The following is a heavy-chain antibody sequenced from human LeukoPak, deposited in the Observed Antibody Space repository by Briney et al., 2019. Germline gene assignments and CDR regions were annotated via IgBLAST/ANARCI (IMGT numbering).Heavy chain of an antibody. CDR3: ARGLLLWFGELYDAFDI. J-gene: IGHJ3*02. CDR1: GGSFSGYY. V-gene: IGHV4-34*01. CDR2: INHSGST. Sequence: PSETLSLTCAVYGGSFSGYYWSWIRQPPGKGLEWIGEINHSGSTNYNPSLKSRVTTSVDTSKNQFSLKLSSVTAADTAVYYCARGLLLWFGELYDAFDIWGQGTMVTVSS. D-gene: IGHD3-10*01.